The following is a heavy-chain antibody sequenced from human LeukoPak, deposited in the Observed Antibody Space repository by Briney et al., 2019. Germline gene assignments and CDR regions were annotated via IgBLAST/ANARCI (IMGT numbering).Heavy chain of an antibody. CDR3: ARDRGTNIVTAGLRPGYIDY. CDR2: IWYDGTNK. D-gene: IGHD2-21*02. CDR1: GFTFSTYG. Sequence: PGGSLRLSCAASGFTFSTYGMPWLRQAPGKGLEWVALIWYDGTNKYYADSVKGRFTISRDNSRDTLFLQMNSLRAEDSAVYYCARDRGTNIVTAGLRPGYIDYWGQGTLVTVSS. J-gene: IGHJ4*02. V-gene: IGHV3-33*01.